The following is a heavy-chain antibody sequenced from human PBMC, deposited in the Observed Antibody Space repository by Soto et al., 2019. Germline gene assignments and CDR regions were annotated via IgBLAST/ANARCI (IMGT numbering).Heavy chain of an antibody. J-gene: IGHJ4*02. CDR3: ARAPAYCGGDCFYFDY. CDR1: GGSISSISYY. Sequence: PSETLSLTCTVSGGSISSISYYWGWIRQPPGKGLEWIGCINKSGNTYYNPSLKSRVTISVDMSKDQFSLKLRSVTAADTAVYYCARAPAYCGGDCFYFDYWGQGTLVTVSS. D-gene: IGHD2-21*02. V-gene: IGHV4-39*07. CDR2: INKSGNT.